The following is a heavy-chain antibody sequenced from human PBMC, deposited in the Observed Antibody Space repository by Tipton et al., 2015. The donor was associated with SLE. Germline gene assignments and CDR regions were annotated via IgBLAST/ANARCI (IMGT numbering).Heavy chain of an antibody. CDR3: ARVVSIGYYLFDI. CDR1: GGSFSSGGYY. J-gene: IGHJ3*02. CDR2: SGST. V-gene: IGHV4-31*03. Sequence: TLSLTCTVSGGSFSSGGYYWSWIRQHPVKGLEWIGYSGSTYYNPSLQSRVTISVDTSKNQFSLKLSSVTAADTAVYYCARVVSIGYYLFDIWGQGTLVTVPS. D-gene: IGHD3-22*01.